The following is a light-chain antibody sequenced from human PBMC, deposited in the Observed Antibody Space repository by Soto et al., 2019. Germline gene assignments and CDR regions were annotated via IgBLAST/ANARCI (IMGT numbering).Light chain of an antibody. J-gene: IGKJ2*01. CDR1: QSVSSY. CDR2: DAS. V-gene: IGKV3-11*01. Sequence: EIVLTQSPATLSLSPGERATLSCRVSQSVSSYLAWYQQKPGQAPRLLSYDASNRATGIPARFSGSGSGTDFTLTISSLEPEDFAVYYCQQRSNGYTFGQGTKLEIK. CDR3: QQRSNGYT.